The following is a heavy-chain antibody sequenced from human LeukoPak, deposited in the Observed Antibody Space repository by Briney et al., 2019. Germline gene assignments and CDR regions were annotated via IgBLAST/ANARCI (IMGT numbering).Heavy chain of an antibody. CDR1: GYSISSSYY. D-gene: IGHD2/OR15-2a*01. J-gene: IGHJ3*02. Sequence: PSETLSLTCAVSGYSISSSYYWGWIRQPPGKGLEWIGSIYYSGSTYYNPSLKSRVTISVDTSKNQFSLKLSSVTAADTAVYYCANQEYDAFDIWGQGTMVTVSS. CDR3: ANQEYDAFDI. CDR2: IYYSGST. V-gene: IGHV4-38-2*01.